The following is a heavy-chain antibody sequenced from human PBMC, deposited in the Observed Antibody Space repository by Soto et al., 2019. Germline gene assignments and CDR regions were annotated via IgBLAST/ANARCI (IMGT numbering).Heavy chain of an antibody. D-gene: IGHD6-13*01. CDR1: GFTFTDHY. Sequence: EVQLVESGGGVVQPGGSLRLSCAASGFTFTDHYMDWVRQAPGKRLEWVGRTRNKANSYTTEYAASVKGRFTISRDDSKNSLYLQMNSLKTEDTAVYYCARGQQLIWGYFDYWGQGTLVTVSS. CDR3: ARGQQLIWGYFDY. CDR2: TRNKANSYTT. J-gene: IGHJ4*02. V-gene: IGHV3-72*01.